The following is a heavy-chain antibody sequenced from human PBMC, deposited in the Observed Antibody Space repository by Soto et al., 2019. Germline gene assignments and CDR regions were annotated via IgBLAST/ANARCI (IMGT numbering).Heavy chain of an antibody. CDR3: ARQSSSWYSGDAEFDY. D-gene: IGHD6-13*01. J-gene: IGHJ4*02. CDR1: GYSFTSYW. Sequence: PGESLKISCKGSGYSFTSYWIGWVRQMPGKGLEWMGIIYPGDSDTRYSPSFQGQVTISADKSISTAYLQWSSLKASDTAMYYCARQSSSWYSGDAEFDYWGQGTLVTVSS. V-gene: IGHV5-51*01. CDR2: IYPGDSDT.